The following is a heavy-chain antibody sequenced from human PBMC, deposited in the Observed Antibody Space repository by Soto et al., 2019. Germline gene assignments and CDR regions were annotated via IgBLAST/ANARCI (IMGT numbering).Heavy chain of an antibody. D-gene: IGHD2-21*01. J-gene: IGHJ6*02. CDR2: IIPIFGTA. CDR3: ARGFQPYYYYGMDV. Sequence: SVKVSCKASGGTFSSYAISWVRQAPGQGLEWMGGIIPIFGTANYAQKFQGRVTITADESMSTAYMELSSLRSEDTAVYYCARGFQPYYYYGMDVWGQGTTVTVSS. V-gene: IGHV1-69*13. CDR1: GGTFSSYA.